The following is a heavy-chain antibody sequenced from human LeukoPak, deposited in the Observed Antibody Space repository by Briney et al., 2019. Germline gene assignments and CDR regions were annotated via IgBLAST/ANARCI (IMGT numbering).Heavy chain of an antibody. Sequence: GGSLRLSCAASGLTVSSNYMSWVRQAPGKGLEWVSVIYSGGSTYYADSVKGRFTISRDNSKNTLYLQMDSLRAEDTAIYYCAKAYGSGNYHHYFDYWGQGTLVTVSS. J-gene: IGHJ4*02. CDR1: GLTVSSNY. CDR3: AKAYGSGNYHHYFDY. CDR2: IYSGGST. V-gene: IGHV3-53*01. D-gene: IGHD3-10*01.